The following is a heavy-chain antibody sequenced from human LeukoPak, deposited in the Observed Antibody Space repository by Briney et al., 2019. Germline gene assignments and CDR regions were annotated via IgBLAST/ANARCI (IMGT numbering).Heavy chain of an antibody. CDR2: INWNGGST. CDR1: GFTFSSYA. V-gene: IGHV3-20*01. Sequence: PGGSLRLSCAASGFTFSSYAMSWVRQAPGKGLEWVSGINWNGGSTGYADSVEGRFTISRDNAKNSLYLQMNSLRAEDTALYHCARTASAYYDSSGFDYWGQGTLVTVSS. D-gene: IGHD3-22*01. J-gene: IGHJ4*02. CDR3: ARTASAYYDSSGFDY.